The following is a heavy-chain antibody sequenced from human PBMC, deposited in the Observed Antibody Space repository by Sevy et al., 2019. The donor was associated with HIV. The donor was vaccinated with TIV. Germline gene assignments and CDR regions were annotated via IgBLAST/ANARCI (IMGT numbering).Heavy chain of an antibody. Sequence: SETLSLTCTVSGASISSNTYYWGWIRQPPGKDLDWIGSIYFSGSAYYNPSLKGRVTISVDTSKNQFSLKVRSVTATDTAVYYCARERPRIAQFDNWGQGTLVTVSS. D-gene: IGHD6-13*01. J-gene: IGHJ4*02. CDR1: GASISSNTYY. CDR3: ARERPRIAQFDN. V-gene: IGHV4-39*02. CDR2: IYFSGSA.